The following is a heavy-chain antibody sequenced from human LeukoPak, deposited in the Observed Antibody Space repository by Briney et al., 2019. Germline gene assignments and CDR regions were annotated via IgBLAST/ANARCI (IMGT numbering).Heavy chain of an antibody. CDR2: IHYSGST. J-gene: IGHJ5*02. V-gene: IGHV4-31*03. CDR1: GGSISSGGYY. CDR3: ASTVVNNWFDP. D-gene: IGHD3-22*01. Sequence: SQTLSLTCTVSGGSISSGGYYWSWIRQHPGKDLEWIGYIHYSGSTYYNSSLKSRVTISVDTSKNQFSLKLSAVTAADTAVYYCASTVVNNWFDPWGQGTLVTVSS.